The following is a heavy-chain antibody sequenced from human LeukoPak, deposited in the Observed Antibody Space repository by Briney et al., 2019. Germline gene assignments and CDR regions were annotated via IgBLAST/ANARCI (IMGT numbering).Heavy chain of an antibody. CDR2: ISGYNGRT. J-gene: IGHJ4*02. Sequence: ASVTVSFKTSGYSFTSYGISWVRQAPGQGLDWLGWISGYNGRTDYSQKLQGRVTMTTDTSTSTAYMELRSLTSDDTAMYYCARDIGVSQFDYWGQGTLVTVSS. CDR3: ARDIGVSQFDY. D-gene: IGHD3-10*01. V-gene: IGHV1-18*01. CDR1: GYSFTSYG.